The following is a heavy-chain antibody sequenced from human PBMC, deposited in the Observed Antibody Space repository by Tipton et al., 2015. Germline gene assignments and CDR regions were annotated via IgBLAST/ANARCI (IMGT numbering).Heavy chain of an antibody. V-gene: IGHV4-30-4*01. CDR3: ARRVRHGILDM. CDR1: GVSISSDNYF. J-gene: IGHJ3*02. D-gene: IGHD1-14*01. CDR2: IDYTGTT. Sequence: TLSLTCNVSGVSISSDNYFWSWIRQPPGKGLEWIGYIDYTGTTDYSSSLKSRITISMDTSKNQFSLKLRSVTAADTAVYYCARRVRHGILDMGGRGTVVTAS.